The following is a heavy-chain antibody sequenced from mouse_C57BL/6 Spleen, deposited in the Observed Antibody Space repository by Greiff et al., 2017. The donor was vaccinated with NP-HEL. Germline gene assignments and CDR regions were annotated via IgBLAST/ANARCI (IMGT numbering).Heavy chain of an antibody. D-gene: IGHD4-1*01. V-gene: IGHV1-64*01. CDR2: IHPNSGST. Sequence: VQLQQPGAELVKPGASVKLSCKASGYTFTSYWMHWVKQRPGQGLEWIGMIHPNSGSTNYNEKFKSKATLTVDKSSSTAYMQLSSRTSEDSAVYYCARSGNWDGYAMDYWGQGTSVTVSS. J-gene: IGHJ4*01. CDR3: ARSGNWDGYAMDY. CDR1: GYTFTSYW.